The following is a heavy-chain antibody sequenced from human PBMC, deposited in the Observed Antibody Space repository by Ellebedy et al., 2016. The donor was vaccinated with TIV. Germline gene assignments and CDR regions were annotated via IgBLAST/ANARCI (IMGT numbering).Heavy chain of an antibody. J-gene: IGHJ6*03. CDR1: GFTFDDYA. Sequence: PGGSLRLSCAGPGFTFDDYAMHWVRQAPGKGLERVSGISWDRGSIVYADSVKGRFTISRDNAKNCLYLEMNGLRAEDTALYYCAKDPTRWAVGGYYYMDFWGKGTTVTVSS. CDR2: ISWDRGSI. V-gene: IGHV3-9*01. D-gene: IGHD3-10*01. CDR3: AKDPTRWAVGGYYYMDF.